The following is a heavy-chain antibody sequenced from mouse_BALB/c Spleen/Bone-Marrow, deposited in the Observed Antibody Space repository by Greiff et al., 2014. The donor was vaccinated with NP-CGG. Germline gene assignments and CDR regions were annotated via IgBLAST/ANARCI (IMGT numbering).Heavy chain of an antibody. CDR1: GFTFSSTY. CDR2: IYARTGGT. D-gene: IGHD2-1*01. V-gene: IGHV1-84*02. CDR3: ARHYGNYAAMDY. J-gene: IGHJ4*01. Sequence: LQESGAELVKPGASVKLSCKTSGFTFSSTYLSWSRQKPGQSLEWIAWIYARTGGTNYNPKFTGKAQLTVDTSSSTAFMQFSSLTNEDSAIYYCARHYGNYAAMDYWGQGTSVTVSS.